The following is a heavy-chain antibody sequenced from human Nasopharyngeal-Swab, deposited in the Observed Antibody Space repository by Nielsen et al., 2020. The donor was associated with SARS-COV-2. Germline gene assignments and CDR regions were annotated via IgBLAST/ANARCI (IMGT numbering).Heavy chain of an antibody. J-gene: IGHJ6*02. D-gene: IGHD5-12*01. Sequence: SVKVSCKASGYTFTSYYMHWVRQAPGQGLEWMGGIIPIFGTANYAQKFQGRVTITADESTSTAYMELSSLRSEDTAVYYCARDLAHSGYARRGMDVWGQGTTVTVSS. CDR1: GYTFTSYY. CDR2: IIPIFGTA. V-gene: IGHV1-69*13. CDR3: ARDLAHSGYARRGMDV.